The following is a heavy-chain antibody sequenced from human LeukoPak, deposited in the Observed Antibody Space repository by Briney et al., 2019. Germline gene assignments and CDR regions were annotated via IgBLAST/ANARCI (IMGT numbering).Heavy chain of an antibody. J-gene: IGHJ4*02. V-gene: IGHV4-34*01. CDR2: INHSGST. CDR1: GGSFRGYY. Sequence: SETLSLTCAVYGGSFRGYYWSWIRQPPGKGLEWIGEINHSGSTNYNPSLKSRVTISVDTSKNQFSLKLSSVTAADTAVYYCASRRYYYGSGSYWRYWGQGTLVTVSS. CDR3: ASRRYYYGSGSYWRY. D-gene: IGHD3-10*01.